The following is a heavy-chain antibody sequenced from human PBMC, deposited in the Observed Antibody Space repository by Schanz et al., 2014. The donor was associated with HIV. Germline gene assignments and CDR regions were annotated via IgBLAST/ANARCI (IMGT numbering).Heavy chain of an antibody. Sequence: EVQLVESGGGLVEPGGSLRLSCEASGFSFSSFSMNWVRQAPGKGLEWVSSIGSGGGYKYYADSVNGRFTISRDNSKNTLYLQMTTLRIDDTAVYYCAKPEYDSRGNSQSHFDYWGQGTLVTVSS. CDR1: GFSFSSFS. CDR2: IGSGGGYK. CDR3: AKPEYDSRGNSQSHFDY. J-gene: IGHJ4*02. V-gene: IGHV3-21*02. D-gene: IGHD3-22*01.